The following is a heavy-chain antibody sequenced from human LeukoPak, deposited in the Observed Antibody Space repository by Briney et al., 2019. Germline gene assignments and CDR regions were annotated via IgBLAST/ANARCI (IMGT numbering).Heavy chain of an antibody. CDR2: INPNSGGT. J-gene: IGHJ3*02. V-gene: IGHV1-2*02. D-gene: IGHD5-24*01. CDR1: GYTFTGYY. Sequence: GASVKVSCKASGYTFTGYYMHWVRQAPGQGLEWMGWINPNSGGTNYAQKFQGRVTMTRDASISTAYMELSRLRSDDTAVYYCASAPKSRDGYNSKAFDIWGQGTMVTVSS. CDR3: ASAPKSRDGYNSKAFDI.